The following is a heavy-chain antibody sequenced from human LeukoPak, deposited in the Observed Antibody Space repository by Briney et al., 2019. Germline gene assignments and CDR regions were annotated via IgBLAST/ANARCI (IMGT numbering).Heavy chain of an antibody. Sequence: SGPTLVKPTQNLTLTCTFSGFSLSTTGVGVGWIRQSPGKALEWLAVNYWNDDKSYSPSLKSRLTITKDTSKNQVVLIMTNMDPVDTATYYCAHKGRGSGSYNMWGQGTLVTVSS. D-gene: IGHD3-10*01. V-gene: IGHV2-5*01. J-gene: IGHJ4*02. CDR2: NYWNDDK. CDR3: AHKGRGSGSYNM. CDR1: GFSLSTTGVG.